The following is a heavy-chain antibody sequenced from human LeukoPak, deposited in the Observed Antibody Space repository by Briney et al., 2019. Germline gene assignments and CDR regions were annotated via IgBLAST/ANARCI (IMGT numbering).Heavy chain of an antibody. CDR3: ATVGGSGWSVGY. D-gene: IGHD6-19*01. V-gene: IGHV1-24*01. Sequence: ASVKVSCKVSGYTLTELSMHWVRQAPGKGLEWMGGFDPEDGETIYAQKFQGRVTMTEDTSTDTAYMELSSLRSEDTAVYYCATVGGSGWSVGYWGQGTLVTVSS. CDR2: FDPEDGET. CDR1: GYTLTELS. J-gene: IGHJ4*02.